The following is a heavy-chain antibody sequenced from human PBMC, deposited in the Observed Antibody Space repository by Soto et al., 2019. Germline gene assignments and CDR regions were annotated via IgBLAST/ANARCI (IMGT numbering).Heavy chain of an antibody. V-gene: IGHV1-69*13. CDR3: ASYYDSSGYYFDY. Sequence: SVKVSCKASGGTFSSYAISWVRQAPGQGLEWMGGIIPIFGTANYAQKFQGRVTITADESTSTAYMELSSLRSEDTAVYYCASYYDSSGYYFDYWGQGALVTVSS. J-gene: IGHJ4*02. CDR2: IIPIFGTA. D-gene: IGHD3-22*01. CDR1: GGTFSSYA.